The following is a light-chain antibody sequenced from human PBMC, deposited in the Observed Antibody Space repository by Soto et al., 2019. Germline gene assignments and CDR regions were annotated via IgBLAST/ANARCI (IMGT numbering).Light chain of an antibody. Sequence: QPVLTQPPSVSGAPGQRVTISCTGSSSNIGAGYDVHWYQQLPGTAPKLLIYGNSNRPSGVPDRFSGSKSGTSASLAITGLLAEDEADYYCQSYDSSLSVYVVFGGGTKLTVL. J-gene: IGLJ2*01. CDR1: SSNIGAGYD. V-gene: IGLV1-40*01. CDR2: GNS. CDR3: QSYDSSLSVYVV.